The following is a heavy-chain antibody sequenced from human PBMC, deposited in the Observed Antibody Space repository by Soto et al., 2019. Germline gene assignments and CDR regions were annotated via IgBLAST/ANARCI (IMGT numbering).Heavy chain of an antibody. V-gene: IGHV3-23*01. CDR1: GFTFSTYA. CDR2: IIRSGGST. D-gene: IGHD6-13*01. CDR3: AKAEGSSYGTEYSQH. Sequence: EVQLLESGGGLVQPGGSLRLSCAASGFTFSTYAMNWVRQAPGKGLAWVSLIIRSGGSTYYADSVKGRFTISRDNSKNTLYLQMNSLRADDTAVYYCAKAEGSSYGTEYSQHWGQGTLVTFSS. J-gene: IGHJ1*01.